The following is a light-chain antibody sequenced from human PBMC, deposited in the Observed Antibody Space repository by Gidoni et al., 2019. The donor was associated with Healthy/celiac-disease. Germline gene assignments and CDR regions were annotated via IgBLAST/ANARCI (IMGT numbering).Light chain of an antibody. CDR3: QSYDSSLSGVV. J-gene: IGLJ2*01. CDR2: GNS. Sequence: QSVLTQPPSVSGAPGMRVTISCTGSSSNIGAGYDVHGYQQLPGTAPKLLIYGNSNRPSGVPDRFSGSKSGTSASLAITGLQAEDEADYYCQSYDSSLSGVVFGGGTKLTVL. CDR1: SSNIGAGYD. V-gene: IGLV1-40*01.